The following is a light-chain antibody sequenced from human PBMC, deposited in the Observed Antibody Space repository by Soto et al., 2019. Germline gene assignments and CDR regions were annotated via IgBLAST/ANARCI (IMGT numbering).Light chain of an antibody. CDR3: QQRSNWPT. V-gene: IGKV3-11*01. CDR1: QSVSSY. J-gene: IGKJ1*01. CDR2: DAS. Sequence: EIVLTQSPATLSLSPGERATLSCRASQSVSSYLAWYQQKPGQAPRLLIYDASNRATGIPARFSGSGSGTDFAPTISSLEPEEFAVYYCQQRSNWPTFGQGTKVDIK.